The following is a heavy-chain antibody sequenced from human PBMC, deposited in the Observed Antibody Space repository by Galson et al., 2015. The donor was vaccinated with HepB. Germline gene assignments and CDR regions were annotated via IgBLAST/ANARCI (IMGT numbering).Heavy chain of an antibody. V-gene: IGHV3-21*01. CDR1: GFTFSSYS. D-gene: IGHD4-23*01. Sequence: SLRLSCAASGFTFSSYSMNWVRQAPGKGLEWVSSISSSSSYIYYADSVKGRFTISRDNAKNSLYLQMNSLRAEDTAVYYCARAWPTTVVTFYYYYGMDVWGQGTTVTVSS. CDR2: ISSSSSYI. CDR3: ARAWPTTVVTFYYYYGMDV. J-gene: IGHJ6*02.